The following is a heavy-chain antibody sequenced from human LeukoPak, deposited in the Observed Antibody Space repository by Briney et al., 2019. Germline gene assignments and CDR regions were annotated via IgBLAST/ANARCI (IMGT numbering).Heavy chain of an antibody. D-gene: IGHD6-13*01. J-gene: IGHJ4*02. CDR1: GGTFSSYA. V-gene: IGHV1-69*05. CDR2: IIPIFGTA. Sequence: SVKVSCKASGGTFSSYAISWVRQAPGQGLEWMGRIIPIFGTANYAQKFQGRVTITTDESTSTAYMELSSLRSEDTAVYYCARDPEYSSSGPVDYWGQGTLVIVSS. CDR3: ARDPEYSSSGPVDY.